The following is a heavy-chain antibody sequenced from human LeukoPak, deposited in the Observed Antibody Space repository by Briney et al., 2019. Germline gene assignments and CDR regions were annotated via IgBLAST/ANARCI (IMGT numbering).Heavy chain of an antibody. V-gene: IGHV3-66*02. CDR1: GFTVSSNY. CDR2: IYSGGST. J-gene: IGHJ3*02. CDR3: ARDGPGRSAFDI. Sequence: GGSLRLSCAASGFTVSSNYMNWVRQAPGKGLEWVSVIYSGGSTYYADSVKGRFTISRDNSKNTLYLQMNSLRAEDAAVYYCARDGPGRSAFDIWGQGTMVTVSS. D-gene: IGHD2-8*01.